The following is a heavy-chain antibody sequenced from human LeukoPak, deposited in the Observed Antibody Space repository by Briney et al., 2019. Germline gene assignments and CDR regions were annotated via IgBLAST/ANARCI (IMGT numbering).Heavy chain of an antibody. CDR2: IYYSGST. V-gene: IGHV4-61*01. CDR3: ARAERTAAFDI. J-gene: IGHJ3*02. Sequence: KPSETLSLTCTVSGGSISSSSYYWSWIRQPPGKGLEWIGYIYYSGSTNYNPSLKSRVTISVDTSKNQFSLKLSSVTAADTAVYYCARAERTAAFDIWGQGTMVTVSS. CDR1: GGSISSSSYY.